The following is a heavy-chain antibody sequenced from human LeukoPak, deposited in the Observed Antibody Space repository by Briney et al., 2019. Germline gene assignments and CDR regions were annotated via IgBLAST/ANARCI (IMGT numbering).Heavy chain of an antibody. V-gene: IGHV4-39*01. CDR3: ARAEDAYYYDSSGFDP. CDR1: GGSISRSSYY. D-gene: IGHD3-22*01. CDR2: ISYSGST. Sequence: SETLSLTCTVSGGSISRSSYYWGWIRQPPGKGLEWIGSISYSGSTYYNPSLKSRVTISVDTSKNQFSLKLSSVTAADTAVYYCARAEDAYYYDSSGFDPWGQGTLVTVSS. J-gene: IGHJ5*02.